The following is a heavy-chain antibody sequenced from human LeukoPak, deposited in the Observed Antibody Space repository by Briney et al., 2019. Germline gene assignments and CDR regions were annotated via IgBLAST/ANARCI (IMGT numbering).Heavy chain of an antibody. CDR3: ARPSSTRRWYFDL. CDR1: GASISSYY. D-gene: IGHD2-2*01. Sequence: PSETLSLTCTVSGASISSYYWSWIRQPPGKGLEWIAYISYSGSTNYNPSLKSRVTISEDTSQKQFSLKMTSVTAADPAVYYCARPSSTRRWYFDLWGRGPLVTVSS. V-gene: IGHV4-59*01. J-gene: IGHJ2*01. CDR2: ISYSGST.